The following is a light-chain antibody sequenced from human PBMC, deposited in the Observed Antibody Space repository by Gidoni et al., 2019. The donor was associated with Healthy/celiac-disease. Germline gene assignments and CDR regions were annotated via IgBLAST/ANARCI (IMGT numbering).Light chain of an antibody. CDR1: KLGDKY. CDR3: QAWDSRTAV. Sequence: SYELTQPPSVSVSPGQTASITCSGDKLGDKYACWYQQKPGQSPVLVIYQDSKRPSGIPARFSGSNAGNTATLTISGTQAMDEADYYCQAWDSRTAVFGGGTKLTVL. J-gene: IGLJ2*01. CDR2: QDS. V-gene: IGLV3-1*01.